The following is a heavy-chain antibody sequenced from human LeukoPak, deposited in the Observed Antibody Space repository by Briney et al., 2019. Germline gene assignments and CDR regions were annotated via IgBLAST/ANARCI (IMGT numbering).Heavy chain of an antibody. CDR2: IIPIFGTA. J-gene: IGHJ4*02. CDR1: GGTFSSYA. Sequence: AASVKVSRTASGGTFSSYAISWVRQAPGQGLEWMGGIIPIFGTANYAQKFQGRVTITADESTSTAYMELSSLRSEDTAVYYCARLRFGGYYDSSGYSHYYFDYWGQGTLVTVSS. V-gene: IGHV1-69*13. CDR3: ARLRFGGYYDSSGYSHYYFDY. D-gene: IGHD3-22*01.